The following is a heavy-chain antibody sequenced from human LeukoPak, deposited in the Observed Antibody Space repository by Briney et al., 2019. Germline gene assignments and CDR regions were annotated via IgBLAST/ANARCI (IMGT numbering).Heavy chain of an antibody. CDR2: INHSGST. V-gene: IGHV4-34*01. Sequence: PSETLSLTCAVYGGSFSGYYWSWIRQPPGKGLEWIGEINHSGSTNYNPSLKSRVTISVDTSKNQFSLKLSSVTAADTAVYYCARGLGHCSGGSCYIDPWGQGTLVTVSS. D-gene: IGHD2-15*01. J-gene: IGHJ5*02. CDR1: GGSFSGYY. CDR3: ARGLGHCSGGSCYIDP.